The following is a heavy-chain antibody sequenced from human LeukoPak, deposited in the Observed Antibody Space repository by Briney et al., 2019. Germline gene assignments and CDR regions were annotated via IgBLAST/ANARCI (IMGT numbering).Heavy chain of an antibody. CDR1: GFTFSSYS. Sequence: GGSLRLSCAASGFTFSSYSMNWVRQAPGKGLEWVSSISIGSTYIYYADSVKGRFTISRDNAKNSLYLQMNSLRAEDTAVYYCARVFITGDAFDIWGQGTMVTVSS. J-gene: IGHJ3*02. CDR2: ISIGSTYI. D-gene: IGHD2-8*02. CDR3: ARVFITGDAFDI. V-gene: IGHV3-21*01.